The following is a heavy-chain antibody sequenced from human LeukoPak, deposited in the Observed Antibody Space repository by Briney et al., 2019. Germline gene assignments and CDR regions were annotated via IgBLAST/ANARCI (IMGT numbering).Heavy chain of an antibody. D-gene: IGHD6-6*01. V-gene: IGHV1-2*02. CDR1: GYTFTDFY. CDR3: ATASITHTRDP. J-gene: IGHJ5*02. Sequence: ASVKVSCQTSGYTFTDFYLNWVRQAPGQGLEWMGWINPYSGATISAERFQGRMTMTWDASIGTAYMQLTRLRSDDTAVCYCATASITHTRDPWGQGTLVTVSS. CDR2: INPYSGAT.